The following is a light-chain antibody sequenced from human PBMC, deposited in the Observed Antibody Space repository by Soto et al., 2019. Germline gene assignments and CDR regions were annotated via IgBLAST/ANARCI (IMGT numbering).Light chain of an antibody. Sequence: IVVTQSPATLSLSPGERATLSCRASQSVSSYLAWYQQKPGQAPRLLIYDASNRATGIPARFSGSGSGTDFTLTISSLEPEDFAVYYCQQRSNWPPITFGHRTLPEI. J-gene: IGKJ5*01. CDR3: QQRSNWPPIT. CDR2: DAS. CDR1: QSVSSY. V-gene: IGKV3-11*01.